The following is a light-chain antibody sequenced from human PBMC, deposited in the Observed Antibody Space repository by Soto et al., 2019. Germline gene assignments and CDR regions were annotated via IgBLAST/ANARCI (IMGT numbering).Light chain of an antibody. V-gene: IGLV6-57*04. CDR2: EDN. CDR3: PSYGSGVHGV. J-gene: IGLJ3*02. Sequence: NFMLTQPHSVSESPGKTVTISCTRSSGNIASNYVQWYQQRPGSAPTTVIYEDNLRPSWVPDRFSGSIDRSSNSASLTISGLKTEDEADYFCPSYGSGVHGVFGGGTKLTVL. CDR1: SGNIASNY.